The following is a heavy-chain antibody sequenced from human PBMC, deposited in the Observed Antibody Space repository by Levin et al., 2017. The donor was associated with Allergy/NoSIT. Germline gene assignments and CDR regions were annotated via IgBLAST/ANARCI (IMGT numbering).Heavy chain of an antibody. CDR2: ISYDGSNK. V-gene: IGHV3-30-3*01. CDR3: ARDPGGLGYCSGGSCYSRSRGFDY. CDR1: GFTFSSYA. D-gene: IGHD2-15*01. Sequence: GGSLRLSCAASGFTFSSYAMHWVRQAPGKGLEWVAVISYDGSNKYYADSVKGRFTISRDNYKNTLYLQMNSLRAEDTAVYYCARDPGGLGYCSGGSCYSRSRGFDYWGQGTLVTVSS. J-gene: IGHJ4*02.